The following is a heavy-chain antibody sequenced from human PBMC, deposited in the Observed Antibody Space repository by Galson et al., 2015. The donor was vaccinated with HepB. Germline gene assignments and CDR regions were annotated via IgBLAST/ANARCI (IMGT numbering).Heavy chain of an antibody. Sequence: SLRLSCAASGFTFSRSGMHWVRQPPGKGLEWVAFISYDGSSKKYADSVKDRFTISRDNSNNTLYLQMTSLRLEDTAVYYCSKAVAVSGHSRWFDPWGQGALVIVSS. J-gene: IGHJ5*02. CDR2: ISYDGSSK. V-gene: IGHV3-30*18. CDR3: SKAVAVSGHSRWFDP. D-gene: IGHD5/OR15-5a*01. CDR1: GFTFSRSG.